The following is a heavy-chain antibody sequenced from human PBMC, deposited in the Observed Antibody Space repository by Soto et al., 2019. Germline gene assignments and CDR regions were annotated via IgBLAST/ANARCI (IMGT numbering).Heavy chain of an antibody. V-gene: IGHV4-31*03. D-gene: IGHD5-12*01. J-gene: IGHJ6*02. CDR2: IYYSGST. CDR1: GGSISSGGYY. Sequence: SETLSLTCTVSGGSISSGGYYWSWNRQHPGKGLEWIGYIYYSGSTYYNPSLKSRVTISVDTSKNQFSLKLSSVTAADTAVYYCARGSRDGYNYYYYGMDVWGQGTTVTVSS. CDR3: ARGSRDGYNYYYYGMDV.